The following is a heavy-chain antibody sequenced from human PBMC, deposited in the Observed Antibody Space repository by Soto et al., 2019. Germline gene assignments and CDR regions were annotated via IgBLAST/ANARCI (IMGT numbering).Heavy chain of an antibody. CDR2: IYYSGST. J-gene: IGHJ4*02. Sequence: SETLSLTCTVSGGSISRGDYYWSWIRQPPRKGLEWIGYIYYSGSTYYNQSLKSRVTISVDTSKNQFSMKLSSVTAADTAVYYCARANYDFWSGYSYYFDYWGQGTLVTVSS. CDR3: ARANYDFWSGYSYYFDY. D-gene: IGHD3-3*01. CDR1: GGSISRGDYY. V-gene: IGHV4-30-4*01.